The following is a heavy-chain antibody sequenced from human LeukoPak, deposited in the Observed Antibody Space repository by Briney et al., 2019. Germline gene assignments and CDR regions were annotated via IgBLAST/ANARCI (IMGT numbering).Heavy chain of an antibody. CDR2: IYYSGST. Sequence: SETLSLTCSVSDGSITSTTYYWGWVRQPPGEGLDWIGSIYYSGSTHYNPSLKNRVTISVDTSKSQFSLKLNSVTAADTAVYYCARGYCCSSSRYTSWDRAHFDYWGQGTLVTVSS. D-gene: IGHD2-2*02. CDR3: ARGYCCSSSRYTSWDRAHFDY. V-gene: IGHV4-39*01. CDR1: DGSITSTTYY. J-gene: IGHJ4*02.